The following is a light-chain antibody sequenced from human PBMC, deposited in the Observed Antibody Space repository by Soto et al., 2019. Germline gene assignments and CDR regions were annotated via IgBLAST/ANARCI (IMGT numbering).Light chain of an antibody. J-gene: IGLJ1*01. Sequence: SVLTQPASVSGSPGQSIKLSCSGNRSEVGGYNYVSWYQHHPGKAPKLIIYDVSNRPSGVSNPFSGSKSGNTASLTISGLQPEDEADYYCSSYTTSNTRQIVFGTGTKVTVL. V-gene: IGLV2-14*03. CDR2: DVS. CDR3: SSYTTSNTRQIV. CDR1: RSEVGGYNY.